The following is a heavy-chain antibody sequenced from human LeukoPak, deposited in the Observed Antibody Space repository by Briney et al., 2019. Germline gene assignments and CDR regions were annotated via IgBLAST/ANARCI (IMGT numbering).Heavy chain of an antibody. J-gene: IGHJ2*01. CDR2: INHSGST. Sequence: SETLSLTCAVYGGSFSGYYWSWIRQPPGKGLEWIGEINHSGSTNYNPSLKSRVTISVDTSKNQFSLKLSSVTAADTAVYYCARSYIAARGKYFDLWGCGTLVTVSS. CDR3: ARSYIAARGKYFDL. V-gene: IGHV4-34*01. CDR1: GGSFSGYY. D-gene: IGHD6-6*01.